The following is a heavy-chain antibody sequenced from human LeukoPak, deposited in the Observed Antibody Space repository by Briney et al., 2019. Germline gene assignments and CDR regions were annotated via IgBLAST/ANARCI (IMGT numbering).Heavy chain of an antibody. Sequence: GGSLRFSCAASGFTFSSYAMSWVRQAPGKGLEWVSAISGSGGSTYYADSVKGRFTISRDNSKNTLYLQMNSLRAEDTAVYYCAKDLYYYDSSGYQATFDYWGQGTLVTVSS. J-gene: IGHJ4*02. V-gene: IGHV3-23*01. CDR1: GFTFSSYA. CDR2: ISGSGGST. D-gene: IGHD3-22*01. CDR3: AKDLYYYDSSGYQATFDY.